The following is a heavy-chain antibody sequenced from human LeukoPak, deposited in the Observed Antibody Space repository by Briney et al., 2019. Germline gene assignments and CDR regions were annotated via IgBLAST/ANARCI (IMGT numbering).Heavy chain of an antibody. CDR3: AKETPEGVTFDY. D-gene: IGHD5-18*01. Sequence: PGGSLRLSCAASGFTFDDYAMHWVRHAPGKGLEWVSAISGSGGSTYYADSVKGRFIISRDNSKNTLFLQMSSLRAEDTAVYYCAKETPEGVTFDYWGQGTLVTVSS. V-gene: IGHV3-23*01. CDR2: ISGSGGST. CDR1: GFTFDDYA. J-gene: IGHJ4*02.